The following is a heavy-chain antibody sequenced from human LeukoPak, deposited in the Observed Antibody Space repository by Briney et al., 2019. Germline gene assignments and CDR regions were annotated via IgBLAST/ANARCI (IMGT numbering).Heavy chain of an antibody. CDR2: MNPNSGNT. D-gene: IGHD5-12*01. Sequence: ASVKVSCKASGYTFTSYDINWVRQAPGQGLEWMGWMNPNSGNTGYAQKFQGRVTMTRNTSISTAYMELSSLRSEDTAVYYCARETGVASYYYYYYMDVWGKGTTVTVSS. V-gene: IGHV1-8*01. CDR1: GYTFTSYD. CDR3: ARETGVASYYYYYYMDV. J-gene: IGHJ6*03.